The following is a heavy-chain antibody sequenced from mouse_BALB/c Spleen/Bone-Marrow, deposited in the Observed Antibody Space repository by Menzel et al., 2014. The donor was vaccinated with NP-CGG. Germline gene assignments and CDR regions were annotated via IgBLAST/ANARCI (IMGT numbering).Heavy chain of an antibody. Sequence: DVMLVESGGGLVQPGGSRKLSCAASGFTFSSFGMHWVRQAPEKGLEWVAYISGGSSTIYYADTVKGRFTISRDNPKNTLFLQMTSLRSEDTAMYYCARRVYGSQVFDVRGAGTTVTVSS. CDR2: ISGGSSTI. CDR3: ARRVYGSQVFDV. D-gene: IGHD2-2*01. CDR1: GFTFSSFG. J-gene: IGHJ1*01. V-gene: IGHV5-17*02.